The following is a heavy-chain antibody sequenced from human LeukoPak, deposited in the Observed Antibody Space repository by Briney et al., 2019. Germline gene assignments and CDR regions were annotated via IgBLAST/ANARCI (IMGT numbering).Heavy chain of an antibody. CDR2: INAGNGNT. V-gene: IGHV1-3*01. J-gene: IGHJ3*02. Sequence: ASVKVSCKASGYTFTSYAMHWVRQAPGQRLEWMGWINAGNGNTKYSQKFQGRVTITRDTSASTAYMELSSLRSEDTAVYYCARGSSYYDSSGYPTGEDAFDIWGQGTMVTVSS. CDR3: ARGSSYYDSSGYPTGEDAFDI. D-gene: IGHD3-22*01. CDR1: GYTFTSYA.